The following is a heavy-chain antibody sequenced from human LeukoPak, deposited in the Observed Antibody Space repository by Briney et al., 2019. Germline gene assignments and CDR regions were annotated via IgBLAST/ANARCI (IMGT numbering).Heavy chain of an antibody. CDR2: ISGSDGST. V-gene: IGHV3-23*01. J-gene: IGHJ4*02. D-gene: IGHD6-19*01. CDR3: AKDPPGAGPDFDC. Sequence: PGGSLRLSCATSGFTFSSYTMNWVRQAPGKGLEWVSGISGSDGSTYYADSVKGRFTISRDNSKNTLYLQMNILRVEDTAVYYCAKDPPGAGPDFDCRGQGTLVTVSS. CDR1: GFTFSSYT.